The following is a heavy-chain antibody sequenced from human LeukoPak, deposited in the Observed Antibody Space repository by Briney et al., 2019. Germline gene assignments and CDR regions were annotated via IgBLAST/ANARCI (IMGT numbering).Heavy chain of an antibody. CDR1: GFTFGTYA. D-gene: IGHD1-26*01. Sequence: GGSLRLSCTSSGFTFGTYAVSWFRQAPGKGLEWVAFIRSKTFGGTTEYAASVKGRFTISRDDSKSIAYLQMNSLKTEDTAVYYCTRFRGRTDYWGQGTLVSVSS. CDR2: IRSKTFGGTT. CDR3: TRFRGRTDY. J-gene: IGHJ4*02. V-gene: IGHV3-49*03.